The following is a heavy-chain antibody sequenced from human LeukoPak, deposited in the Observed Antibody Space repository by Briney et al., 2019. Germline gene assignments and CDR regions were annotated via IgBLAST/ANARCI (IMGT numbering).Heavy chain of an antibody. CDR1: GGSISSYY. CDR2: IYYSGST. Sequence: SETLSLTCTVSGGSISSYYWSWIRQPPGKGPEWIGYIYYSGSTNYNPSLKSRVTISVDTSKNQFSLKLSSVTAADTAVYYCARTNSPYYCGGDCYSDYYYYMDVWGKGTTVTVSS. J-gene: IGHJ6*03. V-gene: IGHV4-59*01. CDR3: ARTNSPYYCGGDCYSDYYYYMDV. D-gene: IGHD2-21*02.